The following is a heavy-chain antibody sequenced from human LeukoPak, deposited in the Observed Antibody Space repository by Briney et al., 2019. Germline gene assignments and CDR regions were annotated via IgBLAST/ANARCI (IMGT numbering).Heavy chain of an antibody. D-gene: IGHD3-22*01. CDR1: GYTFTDYD. CDR2: VSPYNGNT. Sequence: GASVKVSCKTSGYTFTDYDITWVRQAPGQGLEWMGRVSPYNGNTYYSQRFQGRVTMTRDMSTSTVYMELSSLRSEDTAVYYCATGHYYYDSSGYFGDYWGQGTLVTVSS. V-gene: IGHV1-18*01. CDR3: ATGHYYYDSSGYFGDY. J-gene: IGHJ4*02.